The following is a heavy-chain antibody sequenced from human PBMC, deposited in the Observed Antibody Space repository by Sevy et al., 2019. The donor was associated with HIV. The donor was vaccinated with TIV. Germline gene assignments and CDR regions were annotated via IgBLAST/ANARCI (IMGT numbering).Heavy chain of an antibody. CDR3: AHETFGRFES. CDR1: GFTFSANW. J-gene: IGHJ4*02. V-gene: IGHV3-7*01. Sequence: GGSLRLSFAASGFTFSANWMNWVRQAPGKGLEWVANIKGDGSDKHYVDSVEGRFTISRDNAKNLLYLQMNSLRVEDTAVYYCAHETFGRFESWSQGTLVTVSS. D-gene: IGHD3-16*01. CDR2: IKGDGSDK.